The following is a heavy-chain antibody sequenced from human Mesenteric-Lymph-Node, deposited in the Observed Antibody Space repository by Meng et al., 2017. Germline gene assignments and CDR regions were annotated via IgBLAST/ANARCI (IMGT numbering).Heavy chain of an antibody. V-gene: IGHV4-31*03. CDR2: IHSSGST. Sequence: VPLQESGPGRFKPSQTLSLTCTVSGGSISSGGYYWSWIRQHPGKGLEWIGYIHSSGSTYYNPSLRSRLTISVDTSKNQFSLKLSSVTAADTAVYYCARASYGSGSPLGESWFDPWGQGTLVTVSS. CDR3: ARASYGSGSPLGESWFDP. D-gene: IGHD3-10*01. CDR1: GGSISSGGYY. J-gene: IGHJ5*02.